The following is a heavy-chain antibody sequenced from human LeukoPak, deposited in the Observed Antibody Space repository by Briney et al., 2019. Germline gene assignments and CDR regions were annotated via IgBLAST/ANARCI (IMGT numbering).Heavy chain of an antibody. CDR3: ARGTTGYGGPEPPDY. D-gene: IGHD3-9*01. J-gene: IGHJ4*02. CDR2: ISSSSSYK. V-gene: IGHV3-21*01. Sequence: PGGSLRLSCAASGFTLSSYSMNWVRRAPGKGLEWVSSISSSSSYKYYADSVKGRFTISRDNAKNSLYLQMNSLRAEDTAVYYCARGTTGYGGPEPPDYWGQGTLVTVSS. CDR1: GFTLSSYS.